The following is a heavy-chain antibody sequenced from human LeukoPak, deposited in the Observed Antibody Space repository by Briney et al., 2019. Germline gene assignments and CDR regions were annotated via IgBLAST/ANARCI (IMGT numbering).Heavy chain of an antibody. D-gene: IGHD4-17*01. CDR1: GFTFDNCA. Sequence: PGRSLRLSCAAFGFTFDNCAMHWVRQAPGKGLEWVAGISYDGGREYYAASVKGRFSISRDNAKNRLHLQMNSLRPEDSALYYCARTDDDGDYWGQDEDGDYWGQGTLVTASS. CDR2: ISYDGGRE. J-gene: IGHJ4*02. CDR3: ARTDDDGDYWGQDEDGDY. V-gene: IGHV3-30*04.